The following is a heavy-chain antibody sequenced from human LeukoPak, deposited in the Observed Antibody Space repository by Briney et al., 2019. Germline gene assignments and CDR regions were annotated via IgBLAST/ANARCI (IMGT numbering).Heavy chain of an antibody. Sequence: SVKVSCKASGGTFSSYAISWVRQAPGQGREWMGGIIPIFGTANYAQKFQGRVTITTDESTSTAYMELSSLRSEDTAVYYCARDNYYDSSGYYYAWGQGTLVTVSS. J-gene: IGHJ5*02. D-gene: IGHD3-22*01. CDR2: IIPIFGTA. CDR3: ARDNYYDSSGYYYA. V-gene: IGHV1-69*05. CDR1: GGTFSSYA.